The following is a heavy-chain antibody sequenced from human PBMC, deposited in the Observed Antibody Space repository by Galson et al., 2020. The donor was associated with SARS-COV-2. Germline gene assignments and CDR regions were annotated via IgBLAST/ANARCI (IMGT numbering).Heavy chain of an antibody. CDR3: ARGGLTIFGVVINTAYYYYMDV. CDR1: GGTFSSYA. V-gene: IGHV1-69*13. D-gene: IGHD3-3*01. J-gene: IGHJ6*03. CDR2: IIPIYGKA. Sequence: SVKVSCKASGGTFSSYAIRWVRQATGQGLAWVGGIIPIYGKANYAQKFQGRVTITADDSTSTAYMELSSLRPEDTAVDYCARGGLTIFGVVINTAYYYYMDVWGKGTTVTVSS.